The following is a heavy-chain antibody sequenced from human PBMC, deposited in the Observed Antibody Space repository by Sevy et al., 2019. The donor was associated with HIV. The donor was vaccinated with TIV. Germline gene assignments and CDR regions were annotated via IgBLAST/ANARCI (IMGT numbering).Heavy chain of an antibody. Sequence: GGSLRLSCAASGFTFSSYAMSWVRQAPGKGLDWVSAISGSGGSTYYADSVKGRFTISRDNSKNTLYLQMNSLRAEDTAVYYCAKVHSSVRGVIITGFDYWGQRTLVTVSS. CDR2: ISGSGGST. J-gene: IGHJ4*02. CDR1: GFTFSSYA. D-gene: IGHD3-10*01. CDR3: AKVHSSVRGVIITGFDY. V-gene: IGHV3-23*01.